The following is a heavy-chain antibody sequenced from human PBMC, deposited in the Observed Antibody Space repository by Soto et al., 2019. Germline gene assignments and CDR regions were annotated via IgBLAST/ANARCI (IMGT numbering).Heavy chain of an antibody. CDR2: INHSGST. Sequence: QVQLQQWGAGLLKPSETLSLTCAVYGGSFSGYYWSWIRQPPGKGLEWIGEINHSGSTNYNPSLKRRVTISVDTSKNQVSLKLSSVTAADTAVYYCARRIAVAVRYFDYWGQGTLVTVSS. CDR1: GGSFSGYY. D-gene: IGHD6-19*01. V-gene: IGHV4-34*01. CDR3: ARRIAVAVRYFDY. J-gene: IGHJ4*02.